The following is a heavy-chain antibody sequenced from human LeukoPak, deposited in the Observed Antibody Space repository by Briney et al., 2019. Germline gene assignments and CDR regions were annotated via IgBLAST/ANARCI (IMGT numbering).Heavy chain of an antibody. D-gene: IGHD3-10*01. Sequence: ASVKVSCKASGYAGTAYYIHWVRQAPGQGLEWMGWINPNSGGTNYAQKFQGRVTMTRDTYISRAYMEVNRESTDVKGVDYCATIWFGESYGMDVWGQGTTVTVSS. CDR3: ATIWFGESYGMDV. V-gene: IGHV1-2*02. J-gene: IGHJ6*02. CDR2: INPNSGGT. CDR1: GYAGTAYY.